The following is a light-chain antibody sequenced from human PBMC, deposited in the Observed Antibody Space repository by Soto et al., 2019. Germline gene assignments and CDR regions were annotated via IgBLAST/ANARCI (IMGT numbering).Light chain of an antibody. CDR1: QSVSSN. CDR3: QQYETWPPLT. Sequence: EIVMTQSPATLSVSPGERATLSCRASQSVSSNLAWYRQKPGQAPRLLISDASTRATGIPARFSGSGSGTEFTLTISSLQSEDFAVYYCQQYETWPPLTFGGGTKVEIK. CDR2: DAS. J-gene: IGKJ4*01. V-gene: IGKV3-15*01.